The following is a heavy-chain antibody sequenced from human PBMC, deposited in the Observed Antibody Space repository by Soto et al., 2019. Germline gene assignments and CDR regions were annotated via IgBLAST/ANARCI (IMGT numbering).Heavy chain of an antibody. CDR2: ISYDGSNK. D-gene: IGHD3-10*01. CDR1: GFTFISSG. J-gene: IGHJ4*02. CDR3: ARSGEADTQD. Sequence: GGSLRLSCAASGFTFISSGMHWVRQAPGKGLEWVSLISYDGSNKYYADSVKGRFTISRDNSKNTLYLQMNSLRGDDTAVYYCARSGEADTQDWGQGTLATVSS. V-gene: IGHV3-30*03.